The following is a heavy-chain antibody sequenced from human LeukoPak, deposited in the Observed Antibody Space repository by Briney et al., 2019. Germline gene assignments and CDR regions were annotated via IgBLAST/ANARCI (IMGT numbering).Heavy chain of an antibody. D-gene: IGHD2-2*01. CDR3: ARDREYQLLSDDYFDY. CDR1: GYTFTSYG. Sequence: ASMKVSCKASGYTFTSYGISWVRQAPGQGLEWMGWISAYNGNTNYAQKLQGRVTMTTDTSTSTAYMELRSLRSDDTAVYYCARDREYQLLSDDYFDYWGQGTLVTVSS. CDR2: ISAYNGNT. J-gene: IGHJ4*02. V-gene: IGHV1-18*01.